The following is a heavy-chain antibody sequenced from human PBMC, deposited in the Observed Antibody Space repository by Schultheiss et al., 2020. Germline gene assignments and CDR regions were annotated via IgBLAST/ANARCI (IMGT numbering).Heavy chain of an antibody. CDR1: GFTFSGSA. CDR3: ARGSGDMDV. J-gene: IGHJ6*02. CDR2: IWYDGSNK. V-gene: IGHV3-33*08. Sequence: SLRLTCAASGFTFSGSAMHWVRQAPGKGLEWVAVIWYDGSNKYYADSVKGRFTISRDNSKNTLYLQMNSLRAEDTAVYYCARGSGDMDVWGQGTTVTVSS.